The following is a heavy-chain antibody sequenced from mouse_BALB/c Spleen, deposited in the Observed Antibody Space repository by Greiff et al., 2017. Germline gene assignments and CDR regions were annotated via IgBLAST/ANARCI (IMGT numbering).Heavy chain of an antibody. CDR2: ISDGGSYT. CDR1: GFTFSDYY. Sequence: EVKLMESGGGLVKPGGSLKLSCAASGFTFSDYYMYWVRQTPEKRLEWVATISDGGSYTYYPDSVKGRFTISRDNAKNNLYLQMSSLKSEDTAMYYCARVGEITEGAMDYWGQGTSVTVSS. V-gene: IGHV5-4*02. J-gene: IGHJ4*01. D-gene: IGHD2-4*01. CDR3: ARVGEITEGAMDY.